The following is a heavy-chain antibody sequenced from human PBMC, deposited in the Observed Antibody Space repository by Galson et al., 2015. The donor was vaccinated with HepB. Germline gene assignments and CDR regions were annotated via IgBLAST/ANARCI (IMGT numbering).Heavy chain of an antibody. Sequence: SVKVSCKASGGTFSSYAISWVRQAPGQGLEWMGGIIPIFGIANYAQKFQGRVTITADKSTSTAYMELSSLRSEDTAVYYCASSFSALGYCSGGSCYPDAFDIWGQGTMVTVSS. CDR2: IIPIFGIA. J-gene: IGHJ3*02. D-gene: IGHD2-15*01. CDR1: GGTFSSYA. V-gene: IGHV1-69*10. CDR3: ASSFSALGYCSGGSCYPDAFDI.